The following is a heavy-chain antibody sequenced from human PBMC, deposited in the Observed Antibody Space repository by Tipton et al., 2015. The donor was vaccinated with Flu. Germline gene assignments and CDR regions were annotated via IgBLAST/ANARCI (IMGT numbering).Heavy chain of an antibody. Sequence: TLSLTCSVSGDSMSSYYWTWVRQPAGKGLECLGHIYSSGNTYYSPSFKSRLTMSIDTSKKQFSLNLSSVTAADTAVYYCARGSGSGTYVIFDSWGQGTLVTVSS. V-gene: IGHV4-4*07. CDR1: GDSMSSYY. D-gene: IGHD3-10*01. J-gene: IGHJ4*02. CDR3: ARGSGSGTYVIFDS. CDR2: IYSSGNT.